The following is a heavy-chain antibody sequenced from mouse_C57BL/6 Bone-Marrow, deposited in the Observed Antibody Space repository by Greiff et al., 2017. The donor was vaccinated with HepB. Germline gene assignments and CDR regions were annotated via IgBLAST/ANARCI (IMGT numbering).Heavy chain of an antibody. D-gene: IGHD1-1*01. V-gene: IGHV5-9*01. CDR3: ARQGFITTVVATDY. J-gene: IGHJ2*01. CDR2: ISGGGGNN. CDR1: GFTFSSYT. Sequence: EVQLVESGGGLVKPGGSLKLSCAASGFTFSSYTMTWVRQTPVKGLEWVATISGGGGNNYYPDSVTGRFTISRDNAKNTLYLQMRSLRSEDTALYECARQGFITTVVATDYWGQGTTLTVSS.